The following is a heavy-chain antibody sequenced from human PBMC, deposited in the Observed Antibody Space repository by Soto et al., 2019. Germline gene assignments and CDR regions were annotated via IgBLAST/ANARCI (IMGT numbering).Heavy chain of an antibody. J-gene: IGHJ3*02. CDR2: IYYSGST. D-gene: IGHD5-12*01. CDR3: ARARLRAVYAFDI. Sequence: QVQLQESDAGLVKASQTLSLTCTISGGSVSSGAYYSTWIRQRPVKGLEGIVYIYYSGSTYYSPSIKSRLSISIDTSKTQFSLRLSSVTAANTAMYYCARARLRAVYAFDIWGQGTMVTVSS. CDR1: GGSVSSGAYY. V-gene: IGHV4-31*03.